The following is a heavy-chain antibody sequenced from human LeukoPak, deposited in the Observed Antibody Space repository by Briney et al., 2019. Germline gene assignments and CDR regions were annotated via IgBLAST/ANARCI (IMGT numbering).Heavy chain of an antibody. Sequence: GGSLRLSCAASGFTFNNFAMSWVRQAPGKGLEWVSAIGDNGGDTKYAASVKGRFTIYRDNSKNTLYLQMNSLRAEDTAVYYCARHRSSWLIDYWGQGTLVTVSS. CDR1: GFTFNNFA. CDR3: ARHRSSWLIDY. CDR2: IGDNGGDT. V-gene: IGHV3-23*01. D-gene: IGHD6-6*01. J-gene: IGHJ4*02.